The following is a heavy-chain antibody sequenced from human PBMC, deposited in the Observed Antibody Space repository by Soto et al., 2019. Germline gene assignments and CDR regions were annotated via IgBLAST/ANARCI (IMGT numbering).Heavy chain of an antibody. CDR1: GFSLSTSGVG. J-gene: IGHJ5*02. D-gene: IGHD1-7*01. V-gene: IGHV2-5*01. CDR2: IYWNDDK. CDR3: AHRQSYNWNYVWFDP. Sequence: SGPALVNPTQTLTLACSFCGFSLSTSGVGVGWIRQPPGKALEWLALIYWNDDKRYSPSLKSRLTITKDTSKNQVVLTMTNMDPVDTATYYCAHRQSYNWNYVWFDPWGQGTLVTVSS.